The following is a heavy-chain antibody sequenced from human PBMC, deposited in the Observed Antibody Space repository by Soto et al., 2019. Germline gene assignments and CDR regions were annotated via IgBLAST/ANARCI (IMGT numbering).Heavy chain of an antibody. Sequence: GGSLRLSCAASGFTFSSYWMHWVRQAPGKGLVWVSRINSDGSSTSYEDSVKGRFTISRDNAKNTLYLQMNSLRAEDTAVYYCAKRFSLVAATHYFDYWGQGTLVTVSS. CDR2: INSDGSST. V-gene: IGHV3-74*01. D-gene: IGHD2-15*01. J-gene: IGHJ4*02. CDR1: GFTFSSYW. CDR3: AKRFSLVAATHYFDY.